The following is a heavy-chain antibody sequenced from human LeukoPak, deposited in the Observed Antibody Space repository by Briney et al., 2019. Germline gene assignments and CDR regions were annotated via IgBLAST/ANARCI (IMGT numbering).Heavy chain of an antibody. CDR1: GFTFSNAW. Sequence: PEGSLRLSCAASGFTFSNAWMSWVRQAPGKGLEWVGRIKSKTDGGTTDYAAPVKGRFTISRDDSKNTLYLQMNSLKSEDTAVYYCPTIRGYTSSWPFDYWGQGALVTVSS. V-gene: IGHV3-15*01. CDR3: PTIRGYTSSWPFDY. J-gene: IGHJ4*02. CDR2: IKSKTDGGTT. D-gene: IGHD6-13*01.